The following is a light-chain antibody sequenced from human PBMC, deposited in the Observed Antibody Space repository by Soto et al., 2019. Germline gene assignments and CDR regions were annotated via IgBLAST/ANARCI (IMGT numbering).Light chain of an antibody. CDR1: QGVGSA. Sequence: AIQLTQSPSSLSASIGDRVTITCRASQGVGSALAWYQQKPGNPPKLLIYDASSLESGVPSRFSGSGFETDFTLTISSLQPEDLATYYCQQFNNPGTFGGGTKVEIK. V-gene: IGKV1D-13*01. CDR2: DAS. CDR3: QQFNNPGT. J-gene: IGKJ4*01.